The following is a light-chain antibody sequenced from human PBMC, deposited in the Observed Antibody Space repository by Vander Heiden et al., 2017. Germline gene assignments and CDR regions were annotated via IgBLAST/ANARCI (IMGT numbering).Light chain of an antibody. V-gene: IGKV1-5*03. CDR2: QAS. Sequence: DIQMTQSPSTLSASVGDTVTITCRASQSVKSWLAWHQQKPGKVPKLLIYQASTLESGVPSRFSGSESGTEFTLTISSLQPDDFAIYYCQQYTSYPWTFGSGTKVEI. CDR1: QSVKSW. J-gene: IGKJ1*01. CDR3: QQYTSYPWT.